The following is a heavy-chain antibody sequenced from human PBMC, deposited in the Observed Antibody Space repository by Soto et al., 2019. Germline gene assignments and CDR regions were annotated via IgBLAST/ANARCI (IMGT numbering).Heavy chain of an antibody. CDR3: AKDNSHYGGNFVFDY. Sequence: GGSLRLSCAASEFTVGNNYMSWVRQAPGKGLEWVSITYTVGYTYYADSVKDRFTISRDNAKNSLYLQMNSLRAEDTALYYCAKDNSHYGGNFVFDYWGQGTLVTVSS. D-gene: IGHD4-17*01. CDR2: TYTVGYT. J-gene: IGHJ4*02. V-gene: IGHV3-53*05. CDR1: EFTVGNNY.